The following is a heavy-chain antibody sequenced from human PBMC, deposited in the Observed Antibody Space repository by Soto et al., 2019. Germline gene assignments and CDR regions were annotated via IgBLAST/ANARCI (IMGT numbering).Heavy chain of an antibody. CDR3: ARRVTIFGVVDYGMDV. D-gene: IGHD3-3*01. CDR2: IDPSDSYT. Sequence: GESLNMSCKGSGKRFTSYWSSWVRQMPGKGLEWMGRIDPSDSYTNYSPSFQGHVTISADKSISTAYLQWSSLKASDTAMYYCARRVTIFGVVDYGMDVWGQGTTVTVSS. CDR1: GKRFTSYW. J-gene: IGHJ6*02. V-gene: IGHV5-10-1*01.